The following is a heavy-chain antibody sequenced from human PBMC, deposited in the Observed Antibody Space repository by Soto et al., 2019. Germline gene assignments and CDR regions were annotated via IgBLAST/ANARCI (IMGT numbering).Heavy chain of an antibody. CDR1: GFTFSSYA. J-gene: IGHJ5*02. CDR2: ISGSGGSA. Sequence: GGSLRLSCAASGFTFSSYAMSWVRQAPGKGLEWVSAISGSGGSAYYADSVKGRFTISRDNSKNTLYLQMNSLRAEDTAVYYCAKGGTDILTGYPGFFDPWGQGTLVTVSS. CDR3: AKGGTDILTGYPGFFDP. V-gene: IGHV3-23*01. D-gene: IGHD3-9*01.